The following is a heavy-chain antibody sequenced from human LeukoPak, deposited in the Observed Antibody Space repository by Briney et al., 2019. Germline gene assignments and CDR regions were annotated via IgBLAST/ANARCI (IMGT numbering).Heavy chain of an antibody. CDR1: GFTLRSYW. Sequence: SGGSLRLSCAASGFTLRSYWMHWFRQAPGEGLVWVSRINSDGSIRSYADSVEGRFTISRDNAENTLYLQLNSLRVEDTAVYFCARVTASWHPYVDYWGQGTLVTVSS. D-gene: IGHD2-2*01. J-gene: IGHJ4*02. CDR2: INSDGSIR. V-gene: IGHV3-74*01. CDR3: ARVTASWHPYVDY.